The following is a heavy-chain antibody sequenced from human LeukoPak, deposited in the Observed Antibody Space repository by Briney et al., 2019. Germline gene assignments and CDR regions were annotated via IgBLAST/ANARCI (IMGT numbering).Heavy chain of an antibody. D-gene: IGHD3-22*01. J-gene: IGHJ4*02. Sequence: GSLLLSCASSGFNFSSYWMHWVRPAPGKGLVWVSRIKSDGSSTSYADSVKGRFTISRDNAKNTLYLQMNSLRAEDTAVYYCATGDSGYYGYWGQGTLVTVSS. CDR1: GFNFSSYW. CDR2: IKSDGSST. CDR3: ATGDSGYYGY. V-gene: IGHV3-74*01.